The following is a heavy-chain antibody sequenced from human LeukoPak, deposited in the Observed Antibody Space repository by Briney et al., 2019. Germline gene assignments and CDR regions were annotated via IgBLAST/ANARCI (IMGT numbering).Heavy chain of an antibody. CDR2: ISAYNGNT. CDR1: GYTFTSYG. J-gene: IGHJ5*02. D-gene: IGHD2-15*01. V-gene: IGHV1-18*01. Sequence: ASVKVSCKASGYTFTSYGISWVRQAPGQGLEWMGWISAYNGNTNYAQKLQGRVTMTADTSTSTAYMELRSLRSDDTAVYCCARDGGVVAADNWFDPWGQGTLVTVSS. CDR3: ARDGGVVAADNWFDP.